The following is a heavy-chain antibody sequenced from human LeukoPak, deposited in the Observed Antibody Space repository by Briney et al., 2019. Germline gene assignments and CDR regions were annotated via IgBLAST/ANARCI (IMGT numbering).Heavy chain of an antibody. Sequence: AGGSLRLSCAASGFTFSSFAMSWVRQAPGKGLEWVSTISSSGSGTYYADSVKGRFTISRDNSNNALYLQMNSPRAEDTAVYYCAKEWYSSGYHGFDYWGQGTLVTVSS. CDR2: ISSSGSGT. CDR3: AKEWYSSGYHGFDY. D-gene: IGHD3-22*01. J-gene: IGHJ4*02. CDR1: GFTFSSFA. V-gene: IGHV3-23*01.